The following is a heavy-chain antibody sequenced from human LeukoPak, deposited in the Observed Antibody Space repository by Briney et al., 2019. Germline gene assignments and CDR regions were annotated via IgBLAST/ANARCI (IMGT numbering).Heavy chain of an antibody. Sequence: SETLSLTCAVSGYSISSGYYWGWIRQPPGKGLEWIGSIYHSGSAYYNPSLKSRVTISVDTSKNQFSLKLSSVTAADTAVYYCARVKYQLPPDAFDIWGQGTMVTVSS. CDR1: GYSISSGYY. V-gene: IGHV4-38-2*01. CDR3: ARVKYQLPPDAFDI. CDR2: IYHSGSA. D-gene: IGHD2-2*01. J-gene: IGHJ3*02.